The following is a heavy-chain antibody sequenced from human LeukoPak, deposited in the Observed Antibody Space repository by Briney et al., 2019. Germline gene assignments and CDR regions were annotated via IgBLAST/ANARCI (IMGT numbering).Heavy chain of an antibody. V-gene: IGHV3-23*01. CDR2: ISGSGGST. CDR1: GFTFSSYA. D-gene: IGHD5-24*01. CDR3: AKDPWEMATILGYFDY. J-gene: IGHJ4*02. Sequence: GGSLRLSCAASGFTFSSYAMSWVRQAPGKGLEWVSAISGSGGSTYYADSVKGRFTISRDNSKNTLYLQMNSLRAEDTAVYYCAKDPWEMATILGYFDYWGQGTLVAVSS.